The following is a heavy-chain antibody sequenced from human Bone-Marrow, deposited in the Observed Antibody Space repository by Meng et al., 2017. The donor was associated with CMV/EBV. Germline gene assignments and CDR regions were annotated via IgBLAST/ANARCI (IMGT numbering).Heavy chain of an antibody. D-gene: IGHD3-9*01. CDR1: GFPFGDYA. J-gene: IGHJ4*02. CDR3: TRDAVGRYIYYFDY. V-gene: IGHV3-49*04. Sequence: GGSLRLSCTASGFPFGDYAMSWVRQAPGKGLEWVGFIRSKAYGGTTEYAAFVKGRFTISRDDSKNVAYLQMNSLKTEDTAVYYCTRDAVGRYIYYFDYWGQETLVTVSS. CDR2: IRSKAYGGTT.